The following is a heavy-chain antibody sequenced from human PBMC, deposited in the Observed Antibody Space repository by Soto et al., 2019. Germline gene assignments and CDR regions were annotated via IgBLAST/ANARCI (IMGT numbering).Heavy chain of an antibody. CDR2: IYAGGYT. V-gene: IGHV3-53*01. CDR3: ARGTWGISWPNFFDY. D-gene: IGHD6-13*01. Sequence: GGSLRLSCTAPDFSVTSTYMSWVRQAPGKGLEWVSLIYAGGYTSYADSVKGRFTVSRDNSNNTLFLQLNSLRVEDTAVYYCARGTWGISWPNFFDYWGQGVLVTVS. CDR1: DFSVTSTY. J-gene: IGHJ4*02.